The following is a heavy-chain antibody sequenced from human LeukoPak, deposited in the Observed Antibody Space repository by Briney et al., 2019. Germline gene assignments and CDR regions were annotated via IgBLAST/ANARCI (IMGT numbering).Heavy chain of an antibody. CDR2: MNPNSGNT. CDR1: GYTFTSYD. Sequence: GASVKVSCKATGYTFTSYDINWVRQATGQGLEWMGWMNPNSGNTGYAQKFQDRVTMTRNTSISTAYMELSSLRSEDTAVYYCARGRRDSRQFDYWGQGTLVTVSS. V-gene: IGHV1-8*01. J-gene: IGHJ4*02. CDR3: ARGRRDSRQFDY. D-gene: IGHD3-10*01.